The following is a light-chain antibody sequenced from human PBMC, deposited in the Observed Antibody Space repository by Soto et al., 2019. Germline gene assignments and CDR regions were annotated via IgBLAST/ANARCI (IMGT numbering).Light chain of an antibody. V-gene: IGLV2-14*01. J-gene: IGLJ3*02. CDR2: EVS. CDR3: AAWDDSLRGWV. CDR1: SSDVGGYKY. Sequence: QSALTQPASVSGSPGQSITISCTGTSSDVGGYKYVSWYQQHPDKAPKLIIFEVSNRPSGISSRFSGSKSGNTASLTISGLQAEDEADYYCAAWDDSLRGWVFGGGTKLTVL.